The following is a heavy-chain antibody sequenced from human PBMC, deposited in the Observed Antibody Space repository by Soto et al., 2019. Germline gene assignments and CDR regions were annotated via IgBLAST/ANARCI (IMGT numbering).Heavy chain of an antibody. V-gene: IGHV3-72*01. CDR1: GLIFSDYH. D-gene: IGHD6-19*01. J-gene: IGHJ6*02. Sequence: EVQLVESGGGLVQPGGSLRLSCAASGLIFSDYHMDWVRQAPGKGLEWVGRIRREANSYTTEYAASEKGRFTISRDDSKNSLYLQMNSLKSEDTAVYYCAMLGGWSGGSSGMDVWGQGTTVTVSS. CDR2: IRREANSYTT. CDR3: AMLGGWSGGSSGMDV.